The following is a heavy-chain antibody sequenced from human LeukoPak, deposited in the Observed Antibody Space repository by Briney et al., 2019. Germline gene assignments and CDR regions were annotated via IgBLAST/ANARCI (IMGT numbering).Heavy chain of an antibody. CDR2: ISSETYGGTT. CDR1: GFTFVVYA. Sequence: PGRCLRLAWIASGFTFVVYAMSWFRQPPGKGLECVGLISSETYGGTTEYAASVKGRFTISRDDSKSSAYLQMNSLKTEDTAVYYCTSVGVHGGYSDYWGQGTLVTVSS. J-gene: IGHJ4*02. V-gene: IGHV3-49*03. CDR3: TSVGVHGGYSDY. D-gene: IGHD2-21*01.